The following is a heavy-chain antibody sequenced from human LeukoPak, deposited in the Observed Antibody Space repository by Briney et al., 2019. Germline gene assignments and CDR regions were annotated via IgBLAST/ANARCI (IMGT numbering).Heavy chain of an antibody. D-gene: IGHD6-19*01. CDR3: ARHWGPIAVAGNRRWFDP. Sequence: PSRTLPLTCTVSGGSISSGGYYWSWIRQPPGKGLEWIGYIYHSGSTYYNPSLKSRVTISVDRSKNQFSLKLSSVTAADTAVYYCARHWGPIAVAGNRRWFDPWGQGTLVTVSS. CDR2: IYHSGST. CDR1: GGSISSGGYY. J-gene: IGHJ5*02. V-gene: IGHV4-30-2*01.